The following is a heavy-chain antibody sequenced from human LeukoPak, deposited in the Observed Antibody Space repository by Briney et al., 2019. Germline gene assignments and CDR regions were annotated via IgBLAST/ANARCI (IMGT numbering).Heavy chain of an antibody. V-gene: IGHV4-39*01. Sequence: KPSETLSLTCTVSGGSMSSGSTYWGWIRQPPGKGLDWIGTIHSGGSTYYNPSLKSRVSISVDTSKNQFSLNLSSVTAADRAVYYCARHLRSWDGSGGSGLWDDWGQGTLVTVSS. CDR3: ARHLRSWDGSGGSGLWDD. J-gene: IGHJ4*02. D-gene: IGHD6-19*01. CDR1: GGSMSSGSTY. CDR2: IHSGGST.